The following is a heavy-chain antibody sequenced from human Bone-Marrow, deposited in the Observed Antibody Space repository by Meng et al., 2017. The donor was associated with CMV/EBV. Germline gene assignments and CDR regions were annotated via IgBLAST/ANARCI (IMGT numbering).Heavy chain of an antibody. CDR2: IKEDGSER. CDR1: GFTFSRYW. D-gene: IGHD2-15*01. J-gene: IGHJ6*02. CDR3: ARSPVVVVVAATYYYYYYGMDV. Sequence: GESLKISCAASGFTFSRYWMSWVRQAPGKGLEWVANIKEDGSERYYVDSVKGRFTISRDNAKNSLYLQMNSLRAEDTAVYYCARSPVVVVVAATYYYYYYGMDVWGQGTTVTVSS. V-gene: IGHV3-7*01.